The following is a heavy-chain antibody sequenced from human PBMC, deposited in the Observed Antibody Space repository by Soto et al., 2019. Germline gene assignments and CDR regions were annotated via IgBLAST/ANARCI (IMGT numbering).Heavy chain of an antibody. Sequence: SETLSLTCTVSGGSISSSSYYWGWIRQPPGKGLEWIGSIYYSGSTYYNPSLKSRVTISVDTSKSQFSLKLSSVTAADTAVYYCTCIFSVFYGYCFYYYGMSVCAQGTTLPVYS. D-gene: IGHD3-3*02. J-gene: IGHJ6*02. CDR1: GGSISSSSYY. CDR3: TCIFSVFYGYCFYYYGMSV. V-gene: IGHV4-39*01. CDR2: IYYSGST.